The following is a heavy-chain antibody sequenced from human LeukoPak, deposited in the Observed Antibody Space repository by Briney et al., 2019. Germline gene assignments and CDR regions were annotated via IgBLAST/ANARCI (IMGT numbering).Heavy chain of an antibody. Sequence: GGSLRLSCTTSGFIFSDYGFHWVRQAPGKGLEWVALIRHDGSNNYYTDSVKGRFTTSRDNSKSTVYLQMSSLRVDDTAIYYCTREWGRGTSGSGWYNWFDLWGQGTLVTVSS. D-gene: IGHD6-19*01. CDR3: TREWGRGTSGSGWYNWFDL. V-gene: IGHV3-30*02. CDR1: GFIFSDYG. J-gene: IGHJ5*02. CDR2: IRHDGSNN.